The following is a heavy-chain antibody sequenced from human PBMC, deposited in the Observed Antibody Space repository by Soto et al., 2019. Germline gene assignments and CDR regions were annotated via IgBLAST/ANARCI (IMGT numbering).Heavy chain of an antibody. CDR1: GYTFTSYA. D-gene: IGHD4-17*01. CDR3: ARRVNGEYYFDY. J-gene: IGHJ4*02. CDR2: INAGNGNT. Sequence: ASVKVSCKASGYTFTSYAMHWVRQAPGQRLEWMGWINAGNGNTKYSQKFQGRVTITRDTSASTAYMELSSLRSEDTAVYYCARRVNGEYYFDYWGQGTLVTVSS. V-gene: IGHV1-3*01.